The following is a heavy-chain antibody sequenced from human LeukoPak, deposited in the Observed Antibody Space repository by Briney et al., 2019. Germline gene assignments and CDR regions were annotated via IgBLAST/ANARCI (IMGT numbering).Heavy chain of an antibody. J-gene: IGHJ5*02. Sequence: SETLSLTCTVSGGSINSYYWSWIRQPPGKGLEWIGYIYHSGSTNYNPSLKSRVTISADTSKNQFSLKLSSVTAADTAVYHCAGGGDSSSWYACFDPWGQGTLVTVSS. CDR2: IYHSGST. V-gene: IGHV4-59*01. CDR3: AGGGDSSSWYACFDP. D-gene: IGHD6-13*01. CDR1: GGSINSYY.